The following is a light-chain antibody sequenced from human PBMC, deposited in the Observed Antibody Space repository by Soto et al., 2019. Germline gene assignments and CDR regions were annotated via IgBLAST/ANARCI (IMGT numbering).Light chain of an antibody. J-gene: IGLJ1*01. CDR3: SSFTSASRFV. CDR1: NSDVGGSHF. CDR2: EVT. V-gene: IGLV2-14*01. Sequence: QSVLTQPASVSGSPGQSITISCTGTNSDVGGSHFVSWYQQYPGKAPKLMIFEVTHWPSGVSDRFSGSKSANTASLIISGLQAEDEADYYCSSFTSASRFVFGTGTKVTVL.